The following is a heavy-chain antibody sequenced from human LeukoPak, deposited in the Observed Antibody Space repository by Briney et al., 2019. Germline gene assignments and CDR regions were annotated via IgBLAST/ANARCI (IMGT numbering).Heavy chain of an antibody. V-gene: IGHV3-7*01. CDR2: IKQDGSEK. CDR3: ARDGYSSAWVYYFYGLDV. CDR1: GFTFSSYW. J-gene: IGHJ6*02. D-gene: IGHD6-25*01. Sequence: GGFLRLSCAASGFTFSSYWMSWVRQAPGKGLEWVANIKQDGSEKYYVDSVKGRFTISRDSAKNSLYLQMNSLRAEDTAVYYCARDGYSSAWVYYFYGLDVWGQGTTVTVSS.